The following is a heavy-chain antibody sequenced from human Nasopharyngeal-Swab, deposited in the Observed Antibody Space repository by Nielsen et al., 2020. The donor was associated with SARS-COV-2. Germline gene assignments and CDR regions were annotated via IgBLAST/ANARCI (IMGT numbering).Heavy chain of an antibody. CDR1: GGSISSGSYY. J-gene: IGHJ4*02. Sequence: SETLSLICTVSGGSISSGSYYWSWIRQPAGKGLEWIGRIYTSGSTNYNPSLKSRVTISVDTSKNQFSLKLSSVTAADTAVYYCAREPTNMIVVVTYFDYWGQGTLVTVSS. V-gene: IGHV4-61*02. CDR2: IYTSGST. CDR3: AREPTNMIVVVTYFDY. D-gene: IGHD3-22*01.